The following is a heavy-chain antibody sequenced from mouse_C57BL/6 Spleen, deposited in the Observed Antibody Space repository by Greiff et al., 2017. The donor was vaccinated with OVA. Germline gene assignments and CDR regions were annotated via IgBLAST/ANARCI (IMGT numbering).Heavy chain of an antibody. CDR2: ISSGSSTI. Sequence: EVMLVESGGGLVKPGGSLKLSCAASGFTFSDYGVHWVRQAPEKGLEWVAYISSGSSTIYYADTVKGRFTISRDNAKNTLFLQMTSLRSEDTAMYYCARYDYDRYFDVWGTGTTVTVSS. CDR3: ARYDYDRYFDV. CDR1: GFTFSDYG. J-gene: IGHJ1*03. D-gene: IGHD2-4*01. V-gene: IGHV5-17*01.